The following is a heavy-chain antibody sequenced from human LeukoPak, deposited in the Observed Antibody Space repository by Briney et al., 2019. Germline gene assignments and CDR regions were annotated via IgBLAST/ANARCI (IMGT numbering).Heavy chain of an antibody. D-gene: IGHD3-10*01. V-gene: IGHV4-59*08. CDR3: ARYFQGPLDAFDI. Sequence: PSETLSLTCTVSGGSISSYYWSWIRQPPGKGLEWIGYIYHTGSTSYNPSLKGRVTISVDTSKNQFSPKLSSVTAADTAVYYCARYFQGPLDAFDIWGQGTMVTVSS. CDR1: GGSISSYY. CDR2: IYHTGST. J-gene: IGHJ3*02.